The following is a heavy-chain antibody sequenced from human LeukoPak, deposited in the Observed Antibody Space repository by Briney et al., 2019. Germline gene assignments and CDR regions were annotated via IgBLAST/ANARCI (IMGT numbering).Heavy chain of an antibody. CDR3: TRASVGYCSGGSCYPDY. CDR2: IRSKAYGGTT. CDR1: GFTFGDYA. Sequence: GGSLRLSCTASGFTFGDYAMSWFRRAPGKGLEWVGFIRSKAYGGTTEYAASVKGRFTISRDDSKSIAYLQMNSLKTEDTAVYYCTRASVGYCSGGSCYPDYWGQGTLVTVSS. V-gene: IGHV3-49*03. J-gene: IGHJ4*02. D-gene: IGHD2-15*01.